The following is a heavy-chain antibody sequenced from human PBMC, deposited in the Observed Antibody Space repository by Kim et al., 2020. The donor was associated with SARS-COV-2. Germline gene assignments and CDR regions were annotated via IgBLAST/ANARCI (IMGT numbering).Heavy chain of an antibody. CDR3: AREVSRAPCNSSYYYYYYGVDV. Sequence: GGSLRLSCAASGFTVSSNYMSWVRQAPGKGLEWVSVIYSCGSTYYSASVKGRFTISRDNSKNTLYLQLNSLRAGDTAVYYCAREVSRAPCNSSYYYYYYGVDVGGQGTTVTVS. CDR1: GFTVSSNY. D-gene: IGHD2-2*01. V-gene: IGHV3-66*03. CDR2: IYSCGST. J-gene: IGHJ6*02.